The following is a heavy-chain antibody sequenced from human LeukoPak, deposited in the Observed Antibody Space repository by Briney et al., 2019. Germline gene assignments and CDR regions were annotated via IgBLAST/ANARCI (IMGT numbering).Heavy chain of an antibody. V-gene: IGHV3-30*02. D-gene: IGHD3-10*01. Sequence: PGGSLRLSCAASGFTFSSYGMHWVRQAPGKGLEWVAFIRYDGSNKYYADSVKGRFTISRDNSKNTLYLQMSSLRAEDTAVYYCAAMVRGVIRNWFDPWGQGTLVTVSS. J-gene: IGHJ5*02. CDR2: IRYDGSNK. CDR3: AAMVRGVIRNWFDP. CDR1: GFTFSSYG.